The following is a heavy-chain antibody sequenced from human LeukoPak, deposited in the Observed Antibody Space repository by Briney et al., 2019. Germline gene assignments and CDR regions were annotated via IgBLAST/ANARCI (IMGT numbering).Heavy chain of an antibody. D-gene: IGHD2-15*01. CDR3: AKEGFYCSGGSCYSFYYYYMDV. CDR1: GFTVSTNY. CDR2: ISGSGGST. J-gene: IGHJ6*03. V-gene: IGHV3-23*01. Sequence: GGSLRLSCAASGFTVSTNYMNWVRQAPGKGLEWVSAISGSGGSTYYADSVKGRFTISRDNSKNTLYLQMNSLRAEDTAVYYCAKEGFYCSGGSCYSFYYYYMDVWGKGTTVTISS.